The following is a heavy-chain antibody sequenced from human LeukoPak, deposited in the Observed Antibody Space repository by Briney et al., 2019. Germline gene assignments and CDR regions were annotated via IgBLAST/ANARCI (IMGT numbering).Heavy chain of an antibody. J-gene: IGHJ4*02. CDR1: GGSISNYY. D-gene: IGHD3-22*01. V-gene: IGHV4-4*07. CDR3: ARHAIDSSGYYLHYFDY. CDR2: IYTSGGT. Sequence: SETLSLTCTVSGGSISNYYWTWIRQPAGKGLEWIGRIYTSGGTNYNPSLKSRVTISVDTSKNQFSLKLSSVTAADTAVYYCARHAIDSSGYYLHYFDYWGQGTLVTVSS.